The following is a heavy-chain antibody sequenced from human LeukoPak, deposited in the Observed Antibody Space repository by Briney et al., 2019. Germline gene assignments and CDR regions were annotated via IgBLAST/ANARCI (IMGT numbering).Heavy chain of an antibody. V-gene: IGHV4-39*07. CDR2: IYYSGST. CDR3: ARGYSSSWYPSDNWFDP. Sequence: SETLSLTCTVSGGSISSSSYYWGWIRQPPGKGLEWIGSIYYSGSTYYNPSLKSRVTISVDTSKNQFSLKLSSVTAADTAVYYCARGYSSSWYPSDNWFDPWGQGTLVTVSS. J-gene: IGHJ5*02. D-gene: IGHD6-13*01. CDR1: GGSISSSSYY.